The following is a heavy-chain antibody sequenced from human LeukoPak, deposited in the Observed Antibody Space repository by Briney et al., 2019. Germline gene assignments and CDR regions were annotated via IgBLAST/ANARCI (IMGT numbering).Heavy chain of an antibody. CDR2: ISGSGGST. CDR3: AKEGAHIVVVTAIFVDY. V-gene: IGHV3-23*01. Sequence: GGSLRLSCAASGFTFSSYGMSWVRQAPGKGLEWVSAISGSGGSTYYADPVKGRFTISRDNSKNTLYLQMNSLRAEDTAVYYCAKEGAHIVVVTAIFVDYWGQGTLVTVSS. CDR1: GFTFSSYG. J-gene: IGHJ4*02. D-gene: IGHD2-21*02.